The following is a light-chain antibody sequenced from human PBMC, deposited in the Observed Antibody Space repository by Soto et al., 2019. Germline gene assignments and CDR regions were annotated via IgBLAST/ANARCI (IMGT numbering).Light chain of an antibody. CDR3: PQYNNSTLT. CDR1: QSICRN. V-gene: IGKV3-15*01. J-gene: IGKJ1*01. Sequence: EIVITQSPASLSVSPGERVTLSWRASQSICRNLAWYPQKPGQAPRILIYAASTRATGLRARFSCSGAGTEYTRTISSLQSEDFSVDSCPQYNNSTLTFGQGTKVDIK. CDR2: AAS.